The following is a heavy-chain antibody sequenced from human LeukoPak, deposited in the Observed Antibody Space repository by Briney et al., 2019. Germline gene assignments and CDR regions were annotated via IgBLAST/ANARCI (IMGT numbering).Heavy chain of an antibody. CDR1: GFTFSSSA. Sequence: PGGSLRLSCAAFGFTFSSSAMHWVRQAPGKGLEYVSGISNNGGSTYYANSAKGRFTISRDNSKNTLYLQMGSLRAEDMAVYYCAREGALLSYYYGMDVWGQGTTVTVSS. CDR2: ISNNGGST. CDR3: AREGALLSYYYGMDV. V-gene: IGHV3-64*01. J-gene: IGHJ6*02. D-gene: IGHD2/OR15-2a*01.